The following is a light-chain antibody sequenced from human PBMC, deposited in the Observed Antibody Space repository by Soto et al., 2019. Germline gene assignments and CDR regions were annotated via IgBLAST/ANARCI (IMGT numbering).Light chain of an antibody. Sequence: ESVLTQSPVTLSLSPGERATLSCRASQSINNYLAWYQQKPGQAPRLLIYDAYNRATGIPPRFSGSGSGTDFTLTISSLEPEDSAVYYCQQRHMWPITFGQGTRLEIK. J-gene: IGKJ5*01. CDR1: QSINNY. CDR2: DAY. CDR3: QQRHMWPIT. V-gene: IGKV3-11*01.